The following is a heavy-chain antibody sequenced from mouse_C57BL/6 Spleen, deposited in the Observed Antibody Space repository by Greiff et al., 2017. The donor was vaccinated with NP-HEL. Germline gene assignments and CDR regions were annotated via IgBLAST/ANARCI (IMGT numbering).Heavy chain of an antibody. Sequence: EVKLVESGGGLVQPKGSLKLSCAASGFSFNTYAMNWVRQAPGKGLEWVARIRSKSNNYATYYADSVKDRFTISRDDSESMLYLQMNNLKTEDTAMYYCVRQGTVYYDYSYAMDYWGQGTSVTVSS. CDR3: VRQGTVYYDYSYAMDY. CDR1: GFSFNTYA. D-gene: IGHD2-4*01. J-gene: IGHJ4*01. V-gene: IGHV10-1*01. CDR2: IRSKSNNYAT.